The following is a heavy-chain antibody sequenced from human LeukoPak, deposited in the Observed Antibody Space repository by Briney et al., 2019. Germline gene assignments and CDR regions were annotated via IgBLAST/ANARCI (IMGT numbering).Heavy chain of an antibody. Sequence: ASETLSLTCTVSGYSISSGDYWGWIRQRPGKGLEWIGSIYHSGSTYYNPSLKSRVTISVDTSKNQFSLKLSSVTAEDTAVYYCARGPKSNWIQLGDYWGQGTLVTVSS. CDR3: ARGPKSNWIQLGDY. V-gene: IGHV4-38-2*02. J-gene: IGHJ4*02. D-gene: IGHD5-18*01. CDR2: IYHSGST. CDR1: GYSISSGDY.